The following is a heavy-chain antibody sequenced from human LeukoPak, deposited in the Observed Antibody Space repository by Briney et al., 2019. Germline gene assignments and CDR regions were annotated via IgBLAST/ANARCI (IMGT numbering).Heavy chain of an antibody. D-gene: IGHD5-18*01. CDR2: ITGRSSYT. J-gene: IGHJ4*02. CDR1: GFTFTSYS. V-gene: IGHV3-21*01. CDR3: ARDGSSYGFFDF. Sequence: PGGSLRLSCAASGFTFTSYSMNWVRQAPGKGLEWVSSITGRSSYTHNADSVKGRFTISRDNTKNSLFLQMNSLRAEDTAVYYCARDGSSYGFFDFWGQGTLVTVSS.